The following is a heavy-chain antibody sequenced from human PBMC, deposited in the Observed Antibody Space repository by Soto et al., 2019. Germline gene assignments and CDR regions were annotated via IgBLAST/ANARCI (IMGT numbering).Heavy chain of an antibody. J-gene: IGHJ3*02. Sequence: GGSLRLSCAASGFTSSDYYMSWIRQAPGKGLEWVSYISSSSSYTNYADSVKGRFTISRDNAKNSLYLQMNSLRAEDTAVYYCARERSGYCSSTSCYHYAFDIWGQGTMVTVSS. CDR3: ARERSGYCSSTSCYHYAFDI. V-gene: IGHV3-11*06. CDR2: ISSSSSYT. D-gene: IGHD2-2*01. CDR1: GFTSSDYY.